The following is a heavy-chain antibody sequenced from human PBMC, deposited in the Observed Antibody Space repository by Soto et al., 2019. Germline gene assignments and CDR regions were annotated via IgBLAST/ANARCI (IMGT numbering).Heavy chain of an antibody. Sequence: EVQLLESGGGLVQPGESLRLSCAVSGFIFGNYMMTWVRQAPGKGLEWVSTIRDSGDSTYYADSVKGRFTISRDNFKNTLYLQMDSLGAEDTAVYCCAPHVYCSGGSCHYDAFDIRGQGAMVTVSS. V-gene: IGHV3-23*01. CDR2: IRDSGDST. J-gene: IGHJ3*02. CDR3: APHVYCSGGSCHYDAFDI. D-gene: IGHD2-15*01. CDR1: GFIFGNYM.